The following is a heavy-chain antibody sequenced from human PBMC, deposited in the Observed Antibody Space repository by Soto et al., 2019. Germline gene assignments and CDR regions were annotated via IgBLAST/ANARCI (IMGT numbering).Heavy chain of an antibody. CDR2: INVGNCNA. CDR3: TSSSERGY. CDR1: GYTYTEYP. V-gene: IGHV1-3*01. Sequence: QVQLVQSGAEVKKPGASVKVSCKTSGYTYTEYPIHWVRQAPGQGLEWMGWINVGNCNAKYSQKFQGRVTMTRDTSASTVYMELSSLGSEDTAVYYCTSSSERGYWGQGTLVTVSS. J-gene: IGHJ4*02.